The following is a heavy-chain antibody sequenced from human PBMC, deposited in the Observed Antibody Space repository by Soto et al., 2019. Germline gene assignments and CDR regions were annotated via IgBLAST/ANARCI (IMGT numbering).Heavy chain of an antibody. CDR1: GFTFSRYA. D-gene: IGHD3-10*01. V-gene: IGHV3-30*03. CDR2: ISYDGTKT. CDR3: ATGRSTRFDP. Sequence: QVHLMESGGGVVQPGRSLRLSCAASGFTFSRYAMHWVRQAPGKGLEWVAEISYDGTKTYVADSVKGRFTISRDNSKNTMSLEMNTLRPEDTAVYYCATGRSTRFDPWGQGALVTVSS. J-gene: IGHJ5*02.